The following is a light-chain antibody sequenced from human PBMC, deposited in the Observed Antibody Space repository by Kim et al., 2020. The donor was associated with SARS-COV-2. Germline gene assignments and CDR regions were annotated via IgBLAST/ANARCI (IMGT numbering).Light chain of an antibody. V-gene: IGLV2-14*03. CDR1: SSDVGGYNY. CDR3: SSYTSSSTIV. CDR2: DVS. Sequence: LTQPASVSGSPGQSITISCTGTSSDVGGYNYVSWYQQHPGKAPKLMIYDVSNRPSGVSNRFSGSKSGNTASLTISGLQAEDEADYYCSSYTSSSTIVFGGGTQLTVL. J-gene: IGLJ2*01.